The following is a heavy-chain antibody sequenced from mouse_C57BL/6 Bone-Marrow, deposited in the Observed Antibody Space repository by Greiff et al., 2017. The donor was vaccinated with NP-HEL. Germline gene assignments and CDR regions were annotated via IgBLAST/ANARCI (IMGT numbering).Heavy chain of an antibody. CDR3: ARRELDDGYDESAMDY. CDR1: GYAFSSSW. V-gene: IGHV1-55*01. CDR2: IYPGSGST. J-gene: IGHJ4*01. D-gene: IGHD2-2*01. Sequence: QVQLQQSGPELVKPGASVKISCKASGYAFSSSWMNWVKQRPGQGLEWIGDIYPGSGSTNYNEKFKSKATLTGDTSSSTAYMQLSSLTSEDSAVYYCARRELDDGYDESAMDYWGQGTSVTVSS.